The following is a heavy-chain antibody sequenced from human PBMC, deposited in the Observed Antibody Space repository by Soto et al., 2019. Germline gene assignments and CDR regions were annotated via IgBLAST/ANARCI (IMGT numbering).Heavy chain of an antibody. V-gene: IGHV3-30*18. J-gene: IGHJ4*02. Sequence: QVQLVESGGGVVQPGRSLRLSCVASGFSYSDYAMHWVRQVPGKGLEWLAVVSHDGTLYPYADSVKGRFSISRDNSRKTLYLQMNSLRPEDTAVYYCVKDRSDTWSFDYWGQGTLVTVSS. CDR2: VSHDGTL. CDR1: GFSYSDYA. CDR3: VKDRSDTWSFDY. D-gene: IGHD2-8*02.